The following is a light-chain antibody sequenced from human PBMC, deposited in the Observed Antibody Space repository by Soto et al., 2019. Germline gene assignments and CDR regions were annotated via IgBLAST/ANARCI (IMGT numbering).Light chain of an antibody. V-gene: IGLV2-23*01. CDR1: SSDVGSYNL. CDR3: CSSAGPSV. Sequence: QSVLTQPASVSGSPGQSITISCTGTSSDVGSYNLVSWYQQHPGKAPKLMIYEGSKRPSGVSNRSSGSKSGNTASLTISGLKAEDAADYYCCSSAGPSVFGNGTKVT. J-gene: IGLJ1*01. CDR2: EGS.